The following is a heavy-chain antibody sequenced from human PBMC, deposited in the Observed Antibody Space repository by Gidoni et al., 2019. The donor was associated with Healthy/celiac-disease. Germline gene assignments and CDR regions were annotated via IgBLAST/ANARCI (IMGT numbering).Heavy chain of an antibody. Sequence: QVQLQQWGAGLLKPSETLSLTCAVYGGSFSGYYWSWIRQPPGKGLEWIGEINHSGSTNYNPSPKSQVTISVDTSKNQFSLRLRSVTAADTAVYYCARGRGSSSRTGMDVWGQGTTVTVSS. CDR2: INHSGST. CDR1: GGSFSGYY. D-gene: IGHD6-13*01. CDR3: ARGRGSSSRTGMDV. J-gene: IGHJ6*02. V-gene: IGHV4-34*01.